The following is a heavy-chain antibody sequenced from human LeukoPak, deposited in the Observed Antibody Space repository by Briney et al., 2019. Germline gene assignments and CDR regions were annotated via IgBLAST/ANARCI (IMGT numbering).Heavy chain of an antibody. V-gene: IGHV3-21*01. CDR2: ISATSRYI. CDR3: ASEGFDY. Sequence: GGSLRLSCAASGFTFSSYSMHWVRQAPGKGPEWVSSISATSRYIYYTDSLKGRFTISRDNAKNSLYLQMNILRAEDTALYYCASEGFDYWGQGTLVTVSS. J-gene: IGHJ4*02. CDR1: GFTFSSYS.